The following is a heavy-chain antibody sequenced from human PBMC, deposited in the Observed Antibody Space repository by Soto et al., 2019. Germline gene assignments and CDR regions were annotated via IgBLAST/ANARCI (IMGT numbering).Heavy chain of an antibody. V-gene: IGHV4-39*01. D-gene: IGHD2-15*01. J-gene: IGHJ4*02. CDR2: IYYSGST. CDR1: GGSICSSSYY. Sequence: AETLSLTCTVSGGSICSSSYYWGWIRQPPGKGLEWIGSIYYSGSTYYNPSLKSRVTISVDTSKNQFSLKLSSVTAADTAVYYCARHNWENCSGGSCFNSGFYFDYWGQGTLVTVSS. CDR3: ARHNWENCSGGSCFNSGFYFDY.